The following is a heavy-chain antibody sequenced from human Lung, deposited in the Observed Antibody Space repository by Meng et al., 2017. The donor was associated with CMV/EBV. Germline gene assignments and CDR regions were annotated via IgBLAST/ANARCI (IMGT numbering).Heavy chain of an antibody. V-gene: IGHV3-13*01. CDR3: ARGSSWFGESADAFDI. J-gene: IGHJ3*02. CDR2: IDNGGDT. D-gene: IGHD3-10*01. Sequence: GGSLRPXGPAPGSTFSSYDMHWVRQAPGKGLEWVSSIDNGGDTYYSGSVKGRFTISREDVKNSLYLQMNSLRAGETAVYYCARGSSWFGESADAFDIWGQGTVVTVSS. CDR1: GSTFSSYD.